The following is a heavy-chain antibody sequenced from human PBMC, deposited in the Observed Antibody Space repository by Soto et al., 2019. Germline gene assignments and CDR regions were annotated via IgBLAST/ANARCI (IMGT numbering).Heavy chain of an antibody. V-gene: IGHV3-21*01. J-gene: IGHJ6*02. CDR2: VSGSSAYI. Sequence: EVQLVESGGGLVKPGGSLRLSCAASGLTFSRYSMSWVRQAPGKGLEWVSSVSGSSAYIHYADSVKGRFTISRENPSNSLYLQMNSLRDEDTAVYYCARAPGAVSVGVYYNGLDVWGQGTTVTVSS. D-gene: IGHD6-19*01. CDR1: GLTFSRYS. CDR3: ARAPGAVSVGVYYNGLDV.